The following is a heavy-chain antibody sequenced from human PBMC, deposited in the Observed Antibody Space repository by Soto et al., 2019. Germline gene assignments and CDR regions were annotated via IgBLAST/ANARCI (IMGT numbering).Heavy chain of an antibody. CDR1: GFSLTTSPMG. D-gene: IGHD1-1*01. V-gene: IGHV2-5*02. J-gene: IGHJ4*02. Sequence: QITLKESGPTLVKPTQTLTLTCTFSGFSLTTSPMGVGWIRQPPGKALEWLVVIYWDDDKRYSPSLNSRLTITKDISKNHVVLTLTNMDPVDTATYYCAHRLSGYSWDGGYFDYWGQGALVTVSS. CDR2: IYWDDDK. CDR3: AHRLSGYSWDGGYFDY.